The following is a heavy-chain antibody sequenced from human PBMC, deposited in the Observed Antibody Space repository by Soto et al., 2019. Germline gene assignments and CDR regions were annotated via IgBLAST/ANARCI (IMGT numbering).Heavy chain of an antibody. CDR3: ARLTLVTQNWFAP. J-gene: IGHJ5*02. Sequence: QVQLQESGPGLVKPSETLSLTCTVSGGSISSYYWSWIRQPPGKGLEWIGYIYYSGSTNYNPSLKSRGTISVDASKNQASLKLSSVTAADTAVYYRARLTLVTQNWFAPWGQGTLVTVSS. D-gene: IGHD3-9*01. CDR2: IYYSGST. CDR1: GGSISSYY. V-gene: IGHV4-59*01.